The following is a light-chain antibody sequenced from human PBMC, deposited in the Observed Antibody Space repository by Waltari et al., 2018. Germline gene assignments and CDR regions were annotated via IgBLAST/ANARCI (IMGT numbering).Light chain of an antibody. J-gene: IGKJ1*01. CDR2: RVS. V-gene: IGKV2-30*01. Sequence: DVVVTQSPLSLPVTPGQPASMSCRSSQSLLYRDGYTYLNWFHQRPGQSPRRLIYRVSSRDSGVPDRFSGSGSGADFTLNISRVEAEDVGVYYCMQGAHWPPTSGQGTNLDIK. CDR3: MQGAHWPPT. CDR1: QSLLYRDGYTY.